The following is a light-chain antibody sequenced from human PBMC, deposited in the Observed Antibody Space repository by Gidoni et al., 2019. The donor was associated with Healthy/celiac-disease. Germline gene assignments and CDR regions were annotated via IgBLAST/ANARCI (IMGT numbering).Light chain of an antibody. Sequence: DIQMTQYPSSLSASVGDRVTITCRASQSTSSYLNWYQQKPGKAPKLLIYAASSLQSGVPSRFSGSGSGTDFTLTISSLQPEDFATYYCRQSYSTPRTVGQGTKLEIK. V-gene: IGKV1-39*01. J-gene: IGKJ2*01. CDR3: RQSYSTPRT. CDR2: AAS. CDR1: QSTSSY.